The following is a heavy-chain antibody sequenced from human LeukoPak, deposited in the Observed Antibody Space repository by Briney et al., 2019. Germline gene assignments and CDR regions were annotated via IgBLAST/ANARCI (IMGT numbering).Heavy chain of an antibody. Sequence: PSETLSLTCTVSGGSISSYYWSWIWQPPGKGLEWIGYIYYSGSTNYNPSLKSRVAISVDTSKNQFSLKLSSVTAADTAVYYCARWTQHIEAFDIWGQGTMVTVSS. CDR2: IYYSGST. CDR1: GGSISSYY. V-gene: IGHV4-59*01. J-gene: IGHJ3*02. D-gene: IGHD2-21*01. CDR3: ARWTQHIEAFDI.